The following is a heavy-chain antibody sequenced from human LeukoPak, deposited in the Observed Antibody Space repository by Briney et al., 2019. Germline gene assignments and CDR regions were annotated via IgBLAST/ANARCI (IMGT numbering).Heavy chain of an antibody. CDR3: ARQGDYCSGGSCVDY. Sequence: GESLKISCKGSGYSFTSYWIGWVRQMPGKGLEWMGIIYPGDSDTRYSPSFQGQVTISADKSISTAYLQWSSLKASDTAMYYCARQGDYCSGGSCVDYWDQGTLVTVSS. D-gene: IGHD2-15*01. CDR2: IYPGDSDT. CDR1: GYSFTSYW. J-gene: IGHJ4*02. V-gene: IGHV5-51*01.